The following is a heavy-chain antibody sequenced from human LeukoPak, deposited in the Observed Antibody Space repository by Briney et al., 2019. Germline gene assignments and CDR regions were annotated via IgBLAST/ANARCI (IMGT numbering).Heavy chain of an antibody. D-gene: IGHD3-22*01. CDR1: GFPFSDDY. Sequence: GGSLRLSCAPSGFPFSDDYMSWIRLAPGRGVEWVSYSSRSSNTIYYADSVKGRFTISRDNAKTSLSLQMNSLGAEDTAVYFCAGAIGGYYVDLWGQGTLVTVSS. V-gene: IGHV3-11*01. CDR2: SSRSSNTI. CDR3: AGAIGGYYVDL. J-gene: IGHJ5*02.